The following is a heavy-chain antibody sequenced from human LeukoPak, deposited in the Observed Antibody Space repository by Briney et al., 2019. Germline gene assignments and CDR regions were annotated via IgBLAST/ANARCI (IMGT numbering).Heavy chain of an antibody. D-gene: IGHD6-19*01. V-gene: IGHV3-23*01. CDR3: ARGQWLVVEFDY. CDR2: ISGSGGST. CDR1: GFTFSSYA. J-gene: IGHJ4*02. Sequence: GGSLRLSCAASGFTFSSYAMNWVRQAPGKGLEWVSSISGSGGSTYYADSVKGRFTISRDNAKNSLYLQMNSLRAEDTAVYYCARGQWLVVEFDYWGQGTLVTVSS.